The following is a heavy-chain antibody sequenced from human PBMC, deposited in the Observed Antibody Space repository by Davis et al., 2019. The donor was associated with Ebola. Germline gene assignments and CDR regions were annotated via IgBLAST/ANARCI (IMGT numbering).Heavy chain of an antibody. CDR3: ARQKSWGSSWYLAY. CDR1: GYSFTNYW. V-gene: IGHV5-51*01. Sequence: GESLKISCQGSGYSFTNYWINWVRQMPGKGLEWMGRIDPGDSDTRYSPSFQGQVMISADKSINTAYLQWSSLRASDTAMYYCARQKSWGSSWYLAYWGQGTLVTVSS. D-gene: IGHD6-13*01. J-gene: IGHJ4*02. CDR2: IDPGDSDT.